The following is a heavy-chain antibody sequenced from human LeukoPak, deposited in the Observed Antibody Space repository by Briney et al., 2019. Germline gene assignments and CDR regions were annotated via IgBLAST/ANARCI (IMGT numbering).Heavy chain of an antibody. Sequence: PGGSLRLSCAASEVTFSSYWMSWVRQAPGKGLEWVANIKQDGSEKYYVDSVKGRFTISRDNAKNSLYLQMNSLRAEDTAVYYCASPFETYYYDSSGYYAFGYWGQGALVTVSS. V-gene: IGHV3-7*01. CDR3: ASPFETYYYDSSGYYAFGY. CDR2: IKQDGSEK. D-gene: IGHD3-22*01. J-gene: IGHJ4*02. CDR1: EVTFSSYW.